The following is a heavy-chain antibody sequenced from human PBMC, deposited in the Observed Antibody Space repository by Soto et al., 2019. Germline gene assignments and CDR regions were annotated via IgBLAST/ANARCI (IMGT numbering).Heavy chain of an antibody. D-gene: IGHD3-22*01. CDR2: ISYDGSNK. CDR3: ARGGGYYDRSGYSNYFDY. Sequence: QVQLVESGGGVVQPGRSLRLSCAASGFTFSSYAMHWVRQAPGKGLEWVAVISYDGSNKYYADSVKGRFTISRDNSKNTLYLQMNSLRAEDTAVYYCARGGGYYDRSGYSNYFDYWGQGTLVTVSS. CDR1: GFTFSSYA. J-gene: IGHJ4*02. V-gene: IGHV3-30-3*01.